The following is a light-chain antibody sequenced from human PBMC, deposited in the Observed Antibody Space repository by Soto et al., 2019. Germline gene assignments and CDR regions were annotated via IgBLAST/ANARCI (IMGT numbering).Light chain of an antibody. Sequence: EIVMTQSPATLSVSPGERATLSCRASQSVSSNLAWYQQKPGQAPRLLISGASTRATGIPARFSGSGSGTEFTLTISSLQSEDFAVYYCQQYNNLPPYTFGQGTKLEIK. CDR1: QSVSSN. J-gene: IGKJ2*01. CDR2: GAS. V-gene: IGKV3-15*01. CDR3: QQYNNLPPYT.